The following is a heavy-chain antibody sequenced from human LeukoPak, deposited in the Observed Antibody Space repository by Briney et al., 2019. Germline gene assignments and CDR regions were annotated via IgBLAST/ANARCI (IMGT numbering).Heavy chain of an antibody. V-gene: IGHV3-23*01. CDR2: ISNNGGYT. CDR1: GFTFSSSA. J-gene: IGHJ4*02. D-gene: IGHD2-15*01. CDR3: AKQLEYCSDGSCYFPY. Sequence: GGSLRLSCAASGFTFSSSATSWVRQAPGKGLEWVSAISNNGGYTYYADSVQGRFTISRDNSKSTLCLLMNSLRAEDTAVYYCAKQLEYCSDGSCYFPYWGQGTLVTVSS.